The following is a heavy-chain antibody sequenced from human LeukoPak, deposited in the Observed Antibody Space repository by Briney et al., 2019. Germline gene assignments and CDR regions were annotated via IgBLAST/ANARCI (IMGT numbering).Heavy chain of an antibody. CDR2: IRDDGDDQ. CDR1: GFSFRNYG. J-gene: IGHJ4*02. V-gene: IGHV3-30*02. CDR3: ARGTYYYDSSGYSYYFDY. Sequence: GGSLRLSCAASGFSFRNYGMYWVRQAPGKGLEWVSFIRDDGDDQYYADSVKGRFTISRDNTKNALFLQMNGLRAEDTAVYYCARGTYYYDSSGYSYYFDYWGQGALVTVSS. D-gene: IGHD3-22*01.